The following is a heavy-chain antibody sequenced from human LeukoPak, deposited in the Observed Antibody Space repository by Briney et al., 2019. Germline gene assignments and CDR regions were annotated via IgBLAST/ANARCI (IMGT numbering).Heavy chain of an antibody. CDR3: ARVSRWYLTYLDY. Sequence: GESLKISCKGSGYSFTSYWIGWVRQMPGKGLEWMGIIYPGDSDTRYSPSFQGQVTISRDNAKNSLYLQMNSLRAEDTAVYFCARVSRWYLTYLDYWGQGTLVTVSS. V-gene: IGHV5-51*01. D-gene: IGHD6-13*01. CDR2: IYPGDSDT. CDR1: GYSFTSYW. J-gene: IGHJ4*02.